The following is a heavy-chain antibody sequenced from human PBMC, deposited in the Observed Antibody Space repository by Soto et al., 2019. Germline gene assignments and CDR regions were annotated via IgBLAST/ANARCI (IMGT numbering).Heavy chain of an antibody. J-gene: IGHJ4*02. CDR2: ISAYNGNT. CDR1: GYTFTSYG. D-gene: IGHD3-22*01. CDR3: ARDLRYYDSSGYSVGFDY. V-gene: IGHV1-18*04. Sequence: ASVKVSCKASGYTFTSYGISWVRQAPGQGLEWMGWISAYNGNTNYAQKLQGRVTMTTDTSTSTAYMELRSLRSDDTAVYYCARDLRYYDSSGYSVGFDYWGQGTLLTVSS.